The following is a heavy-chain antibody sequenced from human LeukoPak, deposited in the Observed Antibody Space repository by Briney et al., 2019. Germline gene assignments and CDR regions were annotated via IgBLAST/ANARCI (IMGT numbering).Heavy chain of an antibody. CDR3: ARRVLDYFEH. Sequence: GESLKISCKGSGYSFSSYWIGWVRQMPGERLEWMGIIYPGDSDTRYSPSFQGQVTISVDKSISTAYVQWSSLQASDTAMYYCARRVLDYFEHWGQGTLVTVSS. CDR2: IYPGDSDT. V-gene: IGHV5-51*01. D-gene: IGHD4/OR15-4a*01. J-gene: IGHJ4*02. CDR1: GYSFSSYW.